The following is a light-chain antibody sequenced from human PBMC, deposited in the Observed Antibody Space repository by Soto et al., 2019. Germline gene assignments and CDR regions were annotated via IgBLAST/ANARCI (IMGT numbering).Light chain of an antibody. V-gene: IGKV3D-20*02. J-gene: IGKJ1*01. CDR2: LDS. CDR3: RERKSSHRT. Sequence: TGVTRSPFTXSLALWHRAPSPCRDSKSISRTSLEWLQKKTGKDXRXXXYLDSNRQAGVGARLSGSGSGAEFTINISVVGPEDFAVYYCRERKSSHRTFGEGTKVDI. CDR1: KSISRTS.